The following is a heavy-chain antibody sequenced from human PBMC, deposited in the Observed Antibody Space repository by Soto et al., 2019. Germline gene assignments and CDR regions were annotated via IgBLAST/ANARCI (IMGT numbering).Heavy chain of an antibody. D-gene: IGHD3-3*01. J-gene: IGHJ4*02. CDR2: IYPGDSDT. CDR1: GYSFTSYW. V-gene: IGHV5-51*01. Sequence: PXESLRISCKGSGYSFTSYWIGWVRQMRGKGLEWMGIIYPGDSDTRYSPSFQGQVTISADKSISTAYLQWSSLKASDTAMYYCARTRNVLRFLEWLFDFDYWGQGTLVTVSS. CDR3: ARTRNVLRFLEWLFDFDY.